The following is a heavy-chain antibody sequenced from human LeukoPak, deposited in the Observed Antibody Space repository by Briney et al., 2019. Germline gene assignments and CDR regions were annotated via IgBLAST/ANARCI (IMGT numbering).Heavy chain of an antibody. CDR3: ARDYDSSGPPAEYFQH. J-gene: IGHJ1*01. V-gene: IGHV1-46*01. D-gene: IGHD3-22*01. Sequence: GASVKVSCKASGYTFTSYYMHWVRQAPGQGLEWMGIINPSGGSTSYAQKFQGRVTMTRDTSTSTVYMELSSLRSEDTAVYYCARDYDSSGPPAEYFQHWGQGTLVTVSS. CDR2: INPSGGST. CDR1: GYTFTSYY.